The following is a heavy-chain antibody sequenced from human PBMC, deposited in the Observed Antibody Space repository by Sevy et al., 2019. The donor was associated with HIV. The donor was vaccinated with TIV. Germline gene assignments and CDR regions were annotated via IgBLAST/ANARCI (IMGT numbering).Heavy chain of an antibody. J-gene: IGHJ5*02. D-gene: IGHD2-15*01. V-gene: IGHV1-2*02. CDR1: GYTFTYYY. CDR3: ARQVDNWFDP. Sequence: ASVKVSCETSGYTFTYYYIHWVRQAPGQGLEWMGWINPRSGGRQDAQKFQGRVSVTSEKSRRTSYMELRRLSSDDTALYYCARQVDNWFDPWGQGTPVTVSS. CDR2: INPRSGGR.